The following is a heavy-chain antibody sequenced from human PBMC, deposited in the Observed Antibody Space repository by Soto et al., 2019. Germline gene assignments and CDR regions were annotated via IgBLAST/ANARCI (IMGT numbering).Heavy chain of an antibody. CDR1: GYTFTDYA. CDR2: ISPYSGNT. CDR3: ARDHGLAWAVRPANYYYAMDV. J-gene: IGHJ6*02. D-gene: IGHD6-6*01. Sequence: QAPLAQSGPELKSPGASVKVSCKASGYTFTDYAITWVRQAPGQGFQWVGWISPYSGNTTSAENFFDRVTMTTATTTKTAYLELRSLRSDDTAVYYCARDHGLAWAVRPANYYYAMDVWGQGTTVTVAS. V-gene: IGHV1-18*04.